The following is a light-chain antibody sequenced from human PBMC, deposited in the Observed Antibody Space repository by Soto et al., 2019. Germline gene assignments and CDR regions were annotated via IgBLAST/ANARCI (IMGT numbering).Light chain of an antibody. J-gene: IGKJ1*01. CDR3: QQYGSSPPWT. Sequence: EIVLTQSPGTLSLSPGDRATLSCRASQRVSTFLAWYQQRPGQAPRLLISEASNRATGIPARFSGSGSGTDFTLTISSLEPEDFAVYYCQQYGSSPPWTFGQGTKVEIK. V-gene: IGKV3-11*01. CDR2: EAS. CDR1: QRVSTF.